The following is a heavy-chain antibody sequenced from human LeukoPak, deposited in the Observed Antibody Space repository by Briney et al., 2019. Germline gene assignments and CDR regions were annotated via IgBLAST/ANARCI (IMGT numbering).Heavy chain of an antibody. CDR2: IIPIFGTA. V-gene: IGHV1-69*05. CDR3: ASNLAVAGTGAGNWFDP. J-gene: IGHJ5*02. D-gene: IGHD6-19*01. Sequence: SVKVSCKASGGTFSSYAISWVRQAPGQGLERMGGIIPIFGTANYAQKFQGRVTITTDESTSTAYMELSSLRSEDTAVYYCASNLAVAGTGAGNWFDPWGQGTLVTVSS. CDR1: GGTFSSYA.